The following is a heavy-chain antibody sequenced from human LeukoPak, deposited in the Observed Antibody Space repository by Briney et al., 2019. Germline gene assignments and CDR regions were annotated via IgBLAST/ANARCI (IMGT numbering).Heavy chain of an antibody. J-gene: IGHJ6*02. CDR3: ARRYYDSSGYYYHYYYYGMDV. CDR1: GGTFSSYA. V-gene: IGHV1-69*04. D-gene: IGHD3-22*01. CDR2: IIPILGIA. Sequence: SVTVSCKASGGTFSSYAISWVRQAPGQGLEWMGRIIPILGIANYAQKFQGRVTITADKSTSTAYMELSSLRSEDTAVYYCARRYYDSSGYYYHYYYYGMDVWGQGTTVTVSS.